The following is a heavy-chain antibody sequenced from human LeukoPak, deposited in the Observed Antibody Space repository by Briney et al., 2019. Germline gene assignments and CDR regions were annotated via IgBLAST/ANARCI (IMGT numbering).Heavy chain of an antibody. CDR2: ISRSSSYI. J-gene: IGHJ4*02. CDR1: GFTFSSYS. Sequence: GGSLRLSCAASGFTFSSYSMNWVRQAPGKGLEWVSSISRSSSYIYYADSVKGRFTISRDNAKNSLYLQMNSLRAEDTAVYYCARGVTIFGVAPFFDYWGQGTLVTVSS. V-gene: IGHV3-21*01. D-gene: IGHD3-3*01. CDR3: ARGVTIFGVAPFFDY.